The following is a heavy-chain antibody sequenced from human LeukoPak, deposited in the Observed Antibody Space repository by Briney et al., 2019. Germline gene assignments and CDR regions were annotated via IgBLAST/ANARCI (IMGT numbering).Heavy chain of an antibody. CDR2: IKQDGSEK. CDR1: GFTFGSYW. Sequence: GGSLRLSCAASGFTFGSYWMSWVRQAPGKGLEWVANIKQDGSEKYYVDSVKGRFTISRDNAKNSLYLQMNSLRAEDTAVYYCAGGTIAAAGYYYFDYWGQGTQVAVSS. CDR3: AGGTIAAAGYYYFDY. D-gene: IGHD6-13*01. V-gene: IGHV3-7*04. J-gene: IGHJ4*02.